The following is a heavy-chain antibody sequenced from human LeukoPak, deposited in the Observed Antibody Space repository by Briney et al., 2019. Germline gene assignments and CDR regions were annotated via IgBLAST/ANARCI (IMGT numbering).Heavy chain of an antibody. CDR1: GFTFSGHW. D-gene: IGHD3-10*01. V-gene: IGHV3-74*01. Sequence: PGGSLRLSCAASGFTFSGHWMHWVRQAPGKGLVWVSRINSDGSSTTYADSVKGRFTTSRDNAKNTLYLQMSSLRADDTAVYYCAREWSGFGELPDNWGQGTLVTVS. CDR2: INSDGSST. J-gene: IGHJ4*02. CDR3: AREWSGFGELPDN.